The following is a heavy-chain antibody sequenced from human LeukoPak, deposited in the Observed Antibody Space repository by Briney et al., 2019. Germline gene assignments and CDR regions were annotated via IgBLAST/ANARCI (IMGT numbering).Heavy chain of an antibody. CDR3: ARGGNLEN. CDR1: GFTFSSYA. CDR2: INEDGGER. D-gene: IGHD1-14*01. V-gene: IGHV3-7*01. Sequence: SGGSLRLSCAASGFTFSSYAMSWVRQAPGKGLEWVANINEDGGERHYVDSVKGRFTISRDNAKNSLYLQMNSLRAEDTAVYYCARGGNLENWGGGTLVTVSS. J-gene: IGHJ4*02.